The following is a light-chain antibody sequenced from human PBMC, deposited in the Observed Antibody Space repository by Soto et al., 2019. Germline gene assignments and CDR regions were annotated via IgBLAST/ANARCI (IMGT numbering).Light chain of an antibody. V-gene: IGKV3-20*01. CDR1: QSVSSNY. CDR3: QQSYSTPIT. Sequence: EIVLTQSPGTLSLSPGERATFSCRASQSVSSNYLAWYQQKPGQAPRLLIYGAFKRATGIPDRFSGSGSGTEFTLTISSLQPDDFATYYCQQSYSTPITFGQGTRLEIK. J-gene: IGKJ5*01. CDR2: GAF.